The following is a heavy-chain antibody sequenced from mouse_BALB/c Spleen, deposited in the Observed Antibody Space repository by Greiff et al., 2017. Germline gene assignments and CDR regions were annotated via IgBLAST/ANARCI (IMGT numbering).Heavy chain of an antibody. CDR1: GFTFSSYA. V-gene: IGHV5-6-5*01. Sequence: EVKLMESGGGLVKPGGSLKLSCAASGFTFSSYAMSWVRQTPEKRLEWVASISSGGSTYYPDSVKGRFTISRDNARNILYLQMSSLRSEDTAMYYCARSYGGGWGQGTLVTVSA. CDR2: ISSGGST. CDR3: ARSYGGG. J-gene: IGHJ3*01. D-gene: IGHD1-1*01.